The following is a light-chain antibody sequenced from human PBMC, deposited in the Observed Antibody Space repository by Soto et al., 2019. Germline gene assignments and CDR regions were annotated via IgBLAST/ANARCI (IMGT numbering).Light chain of an antibody. CDR2: KAS. CDR3: QQSYSTPRT. V-gene: IGKV1-5*03. CDR1: HTISSW. Sequence: DIQMTQSPSTLSGSVGDRVTITCRASHTISSWLAWYQQKPGKAPKLLIYKASTLKSGVPSKFIGTGSGTDFTLTISSLQPEDFATYYCQQSYSTPRTFGQGTKVDIK. J-gene: IGKJ1*01.